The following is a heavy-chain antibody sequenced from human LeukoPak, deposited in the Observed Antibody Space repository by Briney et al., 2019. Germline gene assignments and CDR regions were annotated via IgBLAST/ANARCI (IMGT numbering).Heavy chain of an antibody. Sequence: GGSLRLSCAASGFIFSNSYMSWVRQAPGKGLEWVSAIHSGGRACAYSVPGRFTISIDNSANTMYLQMNNLRGEDTAVYYCARDGGFGGPAGDNWFDYWGQGTLVTVSS. CDR2: IHSGGRA. D-gene: IGHD3-16*01. J-gene: IGHJ5*01. V-gene: IGHV3-66*02. CDR3: ARDGGFGGPAGDNWFDY. CDR1: GFIFSNSY.